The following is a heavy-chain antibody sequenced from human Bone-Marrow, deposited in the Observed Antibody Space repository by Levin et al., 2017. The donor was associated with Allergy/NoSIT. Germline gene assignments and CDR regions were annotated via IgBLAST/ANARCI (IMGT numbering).Heavy chain of an antibody. D-gene: IGHD3-10*01. Sequence: KISCQASGGILSRHAITWVRQAPGQGLEWMGRIIPVLGATKYAPKYDGRVTFTADQSTSTSYMELSSLRPNDTAVYYCVRTNSAMGVYNFMDVWGQGTAVTVS. CDR2: IIPVLGAT. CDR3: VRTNSAMGVYNFMDV. CDR1: GGILSRHA. V-gene: IGHV1-69*11. J-gene: IGHJ6*02.